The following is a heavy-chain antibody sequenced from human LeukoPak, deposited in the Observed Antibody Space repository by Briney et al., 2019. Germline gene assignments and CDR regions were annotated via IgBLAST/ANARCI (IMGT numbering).Heavy chain of an antibody. J-gene: IGHJ4*02. CDR1: GYSISSGYY. D-gene: IGHD6-19*01. CDR3: ATSIAVAGTLDY. CDR2: IYHSGST. V-gene: IGHV4-38-2*01. Sequence: PSETLSLTCAVSGYSISSGYYWGWIRQPPGKGLEWIGSIYHSGSTYYNPSLKSRVTISVDTSKNRFSLKLSSVTAADTAVYYCATSIAVAGTLDYWGQGTLVTVSS.